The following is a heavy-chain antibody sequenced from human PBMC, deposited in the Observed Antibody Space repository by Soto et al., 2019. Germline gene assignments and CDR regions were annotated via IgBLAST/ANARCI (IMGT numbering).Heavy chain of an antibody. J-gene: IGHJ3*02. V-gene: IGHV3-21*01. CDR3: ARVYYGDYRGDDAFDI. D-gene: IGHD4-17*01. Sequence: GGSLRLSCAASGFTFSSYSMNWVRQAPGKGLEWDSSISSSSSYIYYADSVKGRFTISRDNAKNSLYLQMNSLRAEDTAVYYCARVYYGDYRGDDAFDIWGQGTMVTVSS. CDR2: ISSSSSYI. CDR1: GFTFSSYS.